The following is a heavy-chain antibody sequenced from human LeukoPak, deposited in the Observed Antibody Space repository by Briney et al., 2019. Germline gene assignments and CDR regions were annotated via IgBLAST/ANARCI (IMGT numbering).Heavy chain of an antibody. J-gene: IGHJ6*02. CDR3: AKELDGDYYYGMDV. CDR2: ISGSGGST. V-gene: IGHV3-23*01. CDR1: GFTFSSYA. Sequence: PGGSLRLSCAASGFTFSSYAMTWVRQAPGKGLEWVSGISGSGGSTYYADSVKGRFTISRDNSKNTLYLQMNSLRAEDTAVYYCAKELDGDYYYGMDVWGQGTTVTVSS. D-gene: IGHD2-2*03.